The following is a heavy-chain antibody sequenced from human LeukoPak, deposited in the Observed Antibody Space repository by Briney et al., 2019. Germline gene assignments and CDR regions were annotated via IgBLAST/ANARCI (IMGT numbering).Heavy chain of an antibody. Sequence: ASVKVFCKASGYTFTSYDISWVRQATGQGLEWMGWMNPNSGNAGYAQRFQGRVTMTRNNSISTAYMELTSLRSEDTAVYYCGRPLQRGSWTQRALDYWGQGTLVTVSS. J-gene: IGHJ4*02. D-gene: IGHD3-10*01. CDR3: GRPLQRGSWTQRALDY. V-gene: IGHV1-8*01. CDR2: MNPNSGNA. CDR1: GYTFTSYD.